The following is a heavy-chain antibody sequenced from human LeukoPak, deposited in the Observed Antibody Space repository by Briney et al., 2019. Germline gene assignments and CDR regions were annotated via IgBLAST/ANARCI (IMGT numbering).Heavy chain of an antibody. CDR3: ARGGYSGYDYSPLYYYYMDV. V-gene: IGHV3-30*04. CDR1: GFTFSSYA. D-gene: IGHD5-12*01. J-gene: IGHJ6*03. Sequence: GGSLRLSCAASGFTFSSYAMHWVRQAPGKGLEWVAVISYDGSNKSYADSVKGRFTISRDNSKNTLCLQMNSLRAEDTAVYYCARGGYSGYDYSPLYYYYMDVWGKGTTVTVSS. CDR2: ISYDGSNK.